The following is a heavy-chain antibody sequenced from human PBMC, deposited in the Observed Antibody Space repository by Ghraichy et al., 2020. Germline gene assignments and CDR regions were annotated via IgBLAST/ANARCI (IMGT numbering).Heavy chain of an antibody. CDR1: GFTFDDYA. CDR3: AKQISVYDSSGSDAFDI. D-gene: IGHD3-22*01. Sequence: GGSLRLSCAASGFTFDDYAMHWVRQAPGKGLEWVSGISWNSGSIGYADSVKGRFTISRDNAKNSLYLQMNSLRAEDTALYYCAKQISVYDSSGSDAFDIWGQGTIVNVSS. CDR2: ISWNSGSI. J-gene: IGHJ3*02. V-gene: IGHV3-9*01.